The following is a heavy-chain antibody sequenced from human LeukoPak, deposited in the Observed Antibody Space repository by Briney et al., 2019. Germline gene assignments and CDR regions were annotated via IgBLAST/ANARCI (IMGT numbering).Heavy chain of an antibody. CDR2: ISAYNSNT. J-gene: IGHJ3*02. D-gene: IGHD6-13*01. Sequence: ASVKVSCMASGYTFTSYGISWVRQAPGQGLEWMGWISAYNSNTNYAQKLQGRVTMTTDTSTSTAYMELRSLRSDDTAVYYCARDRIAAAGGDAFDIWGQGTMVTVSS. CDR3: ARDRIAAAGGDAFDI. V-gene: IGHV1-18*01. CDR1: GYTFTSYG.